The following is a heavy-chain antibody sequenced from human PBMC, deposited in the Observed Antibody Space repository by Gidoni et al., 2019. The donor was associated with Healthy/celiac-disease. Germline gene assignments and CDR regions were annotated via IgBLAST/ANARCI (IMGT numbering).Heavy chain of an antibody. J-gene: IGHJ2*01. CDR2: IWYYGSHT. Sequence: QVQLGESGGGVGQPGGSLRLACAAAGFNFSSDGMPWVRQAPGKGLGWVSVIWYYGSHTYYAASVKSRFTISSDNSTNTLYLQMTSLSAEDTAVYYFARVSKRGLLFRWYFDLWGRGTLVTVSS. CDR1: GFNFSSDG. CDR3: ARVSKRGLLFRWYFDL. D-gene: IGHD2-21*02. V-gene: IGHV3-33*01.